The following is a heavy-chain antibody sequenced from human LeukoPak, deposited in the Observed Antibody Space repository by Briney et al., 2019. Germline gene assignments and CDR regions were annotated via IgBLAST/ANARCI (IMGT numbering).Heavy chain of an antibody. CDR2: IYHSGST. J-gene: IGHJ5*02. V-gene: IGHV4-38-2*02. D-gene: IGHD6-13*01. CDR1: GYSISSGYY. Sequence: SETLSLTCTVSGYSISSGYYWGWIRQPPGKGLEWIGSIYHSGSTYYNPSLKSRVTISVDTSKNQFSLKLSSVTAADTAVYYCARGAWSSSSWYSGLNWFDPWGQGTLVTVSS. CDR3: ARGAWSSSSWYSGLNWFDP.